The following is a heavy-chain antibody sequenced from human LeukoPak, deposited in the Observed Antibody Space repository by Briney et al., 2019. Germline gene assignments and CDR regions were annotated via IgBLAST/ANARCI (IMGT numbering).Heavy chain of an antibody. J-gene: IGHJ3*02. Sequence: GRSLRLSCTASGFTFGDYVMSWFRQAPGKGLEWVGFIRSKAYGGTTEYAASVKGRFTISRDDSKSIAYLQMNSLKTEDTAVYYCTRGLDRYTYGLDDAFDIWGQGTMVTVSS. CDR2: IRSKAYGGTT. CDR1: GFTFGDYV. D-gene: IGHD5-18*01. CDR3: TRGLDRYTYGLDDAFDI. V-gene: IGHV3-49*03.